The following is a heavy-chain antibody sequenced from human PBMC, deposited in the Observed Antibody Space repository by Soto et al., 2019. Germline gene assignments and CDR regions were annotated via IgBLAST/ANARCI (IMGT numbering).Heavy chain of an antibody. D-gene: IGHD6-19*01. CDR1: GFTFSSYA. CDR2: ISYDGSNK. Sequence: PVGSLRLSCAASGFTFSSYAMHWVRQAPGKGLEWVAVISYDGSNKYYADSVKGRFTISRDNSKNTLYLQMNSLRAEDTAVYYCARDFPLAVGTGFDYWGQGTLVTVSS. J-gene: IGHJ4*02. CDR3: ARDFPLAVGTGFDY. V-gene: IGHV3-30-3*01.